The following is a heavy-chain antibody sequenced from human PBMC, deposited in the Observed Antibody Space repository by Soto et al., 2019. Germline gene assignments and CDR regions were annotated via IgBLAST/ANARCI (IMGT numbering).Heavy chain of an antibody. J-gene: IGHJ5*02. Sequence: PSETLSLTFTVSADSLIISDFYFCWVRQPPCNGLEWIGSIFYLGSSYYTPSLRSGVTMSVDTSRDQFSLRLRSVTAADTALYFCARHSLALRKNNWFDPWGQGIMVTVSS. CDR2: IFYLGSS. CDR1: ADSLIISDFY. V-gene: IGHV4-39*01. CDR3: ARHSLALRKNNWFDP. D-gene: IGHD3-3*02.